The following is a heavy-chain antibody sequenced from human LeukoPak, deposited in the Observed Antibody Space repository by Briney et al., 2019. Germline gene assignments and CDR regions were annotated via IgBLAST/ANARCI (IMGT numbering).Heavy chain of an antibody. CDR2: ISSSSSYI. CDR1: GFTFSSYS. Sequence: GGSLRLSCAASGFTFSSYSMNWVRQAPGKGLEWVSSISSSSSYIYYADSVKGRFTISRDNAKNSLYLQMNSLRAEDTAVYYCARMGGWYYDSSGYLPPDIDYWGQGTLVTVSS. V-gene: IGHV3-21*01. CDR3: ARMGGWYYDSSGYLPPDIDY. D-gene: IGHD3-22*01. J-gene: IGHJ4*02.